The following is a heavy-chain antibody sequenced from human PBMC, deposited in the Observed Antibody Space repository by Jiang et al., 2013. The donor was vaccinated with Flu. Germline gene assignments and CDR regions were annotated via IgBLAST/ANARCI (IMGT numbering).Heavy chain of an antibody. V-gene: IGHV7-4-1*02. Sequence: MGWIATSTGNPTYAQAFTGRFVFSLDTSVSTAFLQINSLKAEDTAVYYCARDQAAVTNWFDPWGQGTLVTVSS. D-gene: IGHD4-17*01. CDR2: IATSTGNP. CDR3: ARDQAAVTNWFDP. J-gene: IGHJ5*02.